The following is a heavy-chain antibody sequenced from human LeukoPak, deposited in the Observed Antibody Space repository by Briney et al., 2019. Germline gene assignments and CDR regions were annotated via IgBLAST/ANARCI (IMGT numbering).Heavy chain of an antibody. J-gene: IGHJ3*02. Sequence: NPSETLSLTCTVSGGSISSYYWSWIRQPPGKGLEWIGYIYYSGSTSYNPSLKSRVTISVDTSKNHFSLKLSSVTAADTAVYYCARYSGSYPHDAFDIWGQGTMVTVSS. V-gene: IGHV4-59*01. D-gene: IGHD1-26*01. CDR1: GGSISSYY. CDR3: ARYSGSYPHDAFDI. CDR2: IYYSGST.